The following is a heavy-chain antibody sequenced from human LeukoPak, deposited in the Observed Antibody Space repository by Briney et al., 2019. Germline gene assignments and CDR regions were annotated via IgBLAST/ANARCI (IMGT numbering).Heavy chain of an antibody. CDR2: IYYSGST. D-gene: IGHD4-23*01. J-gene: IGHJ6*02. CDR3: ARDSTVVTPGGFYYGMDV. Sequence: PSETLSLTCTVSGGSISSYYWSWIRQPPGKGLEWIGYIYYSGSTNYNPSLKSRVTISVDTSKNQFSLKLSSVTAADTAVYYCARDSTVVTPGGFYYGMDVRGQGTTVTVSS. V-gene: IGHV4-59*01. CDR1: GGSISSYY.